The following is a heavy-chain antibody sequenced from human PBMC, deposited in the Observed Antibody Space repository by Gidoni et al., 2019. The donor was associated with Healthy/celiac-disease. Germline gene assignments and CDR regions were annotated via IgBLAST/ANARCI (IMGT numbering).Heavy chain of an antibody. CDR3: ARDRGGDWYFDL. Sequence: EVQLVESGGGLVKPGGSLRLSCAASGFTFSSYSMNWVRQAPGKGLEWVSSISSSSSYIYYADSVKGRFTISRDNAKNSLYLQMNSLRAEDTAVYYCARDRGGDWYFDLWGRGTLVTVSS. J-gene: IGHJ2*01. CDR1: GFTFSSYS. CDR2: ISSSSSYI. D-gene: IGHD2-21*01. V-gene: IGHV3-21*01.